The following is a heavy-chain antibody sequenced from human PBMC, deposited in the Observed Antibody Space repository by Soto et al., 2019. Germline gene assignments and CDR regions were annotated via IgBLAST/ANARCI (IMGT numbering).Heavy chain of an antibody. CDR2: ISSGSAFI. V-gene: IGHV3-21*01. Sequence: EVQVVESGGGLVKPGGSLRLSCNFSFSMYSMDWVRQAPGEGLEWVASISSGSAFIKYADSVKGRFTISRDNAKNSVSLQMDSLRVEDTAMYYCTRDQGGSYDSWFDPWGRGTLVTVSS. J-gene: IGHJ5*02. D-gene: IGHD1-26*01. CDR1: SFSMYS. CDR3: TRDQGGSYDSWFDP.